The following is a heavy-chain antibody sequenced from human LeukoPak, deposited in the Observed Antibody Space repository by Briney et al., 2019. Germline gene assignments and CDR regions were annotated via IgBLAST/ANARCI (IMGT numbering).Heavy chain of an antibody. D-gene: IGHD5-12*01. CDR1: GYTFTDYY. CDR2: INPKSGGT. V-gene: IGHV1-2*02. CDR3: ARDKGGYEGNNWFDP. J-gene: IGHJ5*02. Sequence: GASVKVSCKASGYTFTDYYIHWVRQAPGQGLEWMGWINPKSGGTNYAQKFQGRVTMTRDTSISTAYMELSRLRSDDTAVYYCARDKGGYEGNNWFDPWGQGTLVTVSS.